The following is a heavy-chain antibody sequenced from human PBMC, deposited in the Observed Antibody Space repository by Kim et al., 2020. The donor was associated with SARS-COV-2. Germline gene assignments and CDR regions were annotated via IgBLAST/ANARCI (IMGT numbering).Heavy chain of an antibody. Sequence: PSFQGQVTISADKSISTAYLQWSSLKASDTAMYYCARLYYYGSGSYGMDVWGQGTTVTVSS. D-gene: IGHD3-10*01. J-gene: IGHJ6*02. CDR3: ARLYYYGSGSYGMDV. V-gene: IGHV5-51*01.